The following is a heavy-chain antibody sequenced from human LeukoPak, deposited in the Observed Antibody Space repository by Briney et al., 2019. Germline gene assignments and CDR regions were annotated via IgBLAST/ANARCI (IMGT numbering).Heavy chain of an antibody. D-gene: IGHD3-16*02. J-gene: IGHJ4*02. CDR3: ARERYDYVWGSYRQYYFDY. V-gene: IGHV3-53*01. CDR2: IYSGGST. Sequence: GESLKISCAASGFTVSSNYMSWVRQAPGKGLEWVSVIYSGGSTYYADSVKGRITISRDNSKNTLYLQMNSLRAEDTAVYYCARERYDYVWGSYRQYYFDYWGQGTLVTVSS. CDR1: GFTVSSNY.